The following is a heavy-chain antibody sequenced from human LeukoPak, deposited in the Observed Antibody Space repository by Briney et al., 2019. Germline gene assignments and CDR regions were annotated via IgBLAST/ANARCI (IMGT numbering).Heavy chain of an antibody. J-gene: IGHJ4*02. CDR1: GGTFSSYA. CDR2: IILIFGTA. V-gene: IGHV1-69*13. CDR3: ARAHPQERGYYYGSGSYYTPFDY. Sequence: AASVKVSCKASGGTFSSYAISWVRQAPGQGLEWMGGIILIFGTANYAQKFQGRVTITADESTSTAYMELSSLRSEDTAVYYCARAHPQERGYYYGSGSYYTPFDYWGQGTLVTVSS. D-gene: IGHD3-10*01.